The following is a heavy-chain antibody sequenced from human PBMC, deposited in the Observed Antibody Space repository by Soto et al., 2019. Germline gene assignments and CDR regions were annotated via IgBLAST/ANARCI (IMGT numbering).Heavy chain of an antibody. D-gene: IGHD3-9*01. Sequence: GASVKVSCKASGYTFTNYGISWARQAPGQGLEWMGWINPNSGGTNYAQKFQGWVTMTRDTSISTAYMELSRLRSDDTAVYYCARGGYFDWLLYGYYYYGMDVWGQGTTVTVSS. CDR2: INPNSGGT. J-gene: IGHJ6*02. CDR1: GYTFTNYG. V-gene: IGHV1-2*04. CDR3: ARGGYFDWLLYGYYYYGMDV.